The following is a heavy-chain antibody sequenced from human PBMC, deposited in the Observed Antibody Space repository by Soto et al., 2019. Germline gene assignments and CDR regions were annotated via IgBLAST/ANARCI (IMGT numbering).Heavy chain of an antibody. CDR2: INHSGST. CDR1: GGSFSGYY. Sequence: SETLSLTCAVYGGSFSGYYWSWIRQPPGKGLEWIGEINHSGSTNYNPSLKSRFTISVDTSKNQFSLKLSSVNAADTAVDYGATGLELGMTTGYFDLWGRGTLVTVSS. V-gene: IGHV4-34*01. CDR3: ATGLELGMTTGYFDL. J-gene: IGHJ2*01. D-gene: IGHD7-27*01.